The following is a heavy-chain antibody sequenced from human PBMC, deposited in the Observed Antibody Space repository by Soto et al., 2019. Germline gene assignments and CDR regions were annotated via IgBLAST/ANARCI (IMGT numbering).Heavy chain of an antibody. J-gene: IGHJ2*01. D-gene: IGHD7-27*01. CDR3: ARQRNWAANSWTFDL. V-gene: IGHV4-59*08. Sequence: QVQLQESGPGLVKPSETLSLTCTVSGGSISSYYWSWIRQPPGKGLECIGYIYYSGSTNYNPSLKSRFTMSVDPSKNQFSLKLSSVTAADTAVYYWARQRNWAANSWTFDLWGRGTLVTVSS. CDR1: GGSISSYY. CDR2: IYYSGST.